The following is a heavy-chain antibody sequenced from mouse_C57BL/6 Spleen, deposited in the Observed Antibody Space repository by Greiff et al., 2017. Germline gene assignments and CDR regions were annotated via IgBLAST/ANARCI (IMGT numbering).Heavy chain of an antibody. CDR1: GYTFTDYN. V-gene: IGHV1-22*01. D-gene: IGHD2-2*01. CDR3: ARSTTMVTTEFAY. CDR2: INPNNGGT. J-gene: IGHJ3*01. Sequence: VQLQQSGPELVKPGASVTMSCKASGYTFTDYNMHWVKQSHGKSLEWIGYINPNNGGTSYNQKFKGKATLTVNKSSRTAYMELRSLTSEDSAVYYCARSTTMVTTEFAYWGQGTLVTVSA.